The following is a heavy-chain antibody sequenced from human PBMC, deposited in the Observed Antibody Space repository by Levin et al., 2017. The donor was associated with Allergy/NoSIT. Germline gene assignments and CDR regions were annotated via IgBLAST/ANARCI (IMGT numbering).Heavy chain of an antibody. V-gene: IGHV3-74*01. CDR1: GFTFSSYW. CDR3: ARGQWLDPCCAFDI. Sequence: LSLTCAASGFTFSSYWMHWVRQAPGKGLVWVSRINSDGSSTSYADSVKGRFTISRDNAKNTLYLQMNSLRAEDTAVYYCARGQWLDPCCAFDIWGQGTMVTVSS. CDR2: INSDGSST. D-gene: IGHD6-19*01. J-gene: IGHJ3*02.